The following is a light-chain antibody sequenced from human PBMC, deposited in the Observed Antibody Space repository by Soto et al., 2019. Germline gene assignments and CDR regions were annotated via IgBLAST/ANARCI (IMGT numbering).Light chain of an antibody. CDR2: GAS. V-gene: IGKV3-15*01. J-gene: IGKJ2*01. CDR1: QSVSSN. Sequence: EIVMTQSPATLSVSPGERATLSCRASQSVSSNLAWYQQKPGQAPRLLIYGASTRATGIPARFSGSGSGTEFPLTISSLQSEDFAVYYCQQYNNWPHTCGQGTKLEIK. CDR3: QQYNNWPHT.